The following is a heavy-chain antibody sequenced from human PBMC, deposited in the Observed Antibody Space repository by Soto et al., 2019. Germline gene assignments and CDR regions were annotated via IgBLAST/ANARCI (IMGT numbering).Heavy chain of an antibody. Sequence: GGSLRLSCAASGFIFRNYAMMWVRQAPGRGLEWVSAIRGGGGGVQYADSVRGRLTISRDNSKNTLYLQMNSLRAEDTAVYYCARDPNGDYIGAFDFWGQGILVTVSS. V-gene: IGHV3-23*01. CDR3: ARDPNGDYIGAFDF. CDR1: GFIFRNYA. CDR2: IRGGGGGV. J-gene: IGHJ3*01. D-gene: IGHD4-17*01.